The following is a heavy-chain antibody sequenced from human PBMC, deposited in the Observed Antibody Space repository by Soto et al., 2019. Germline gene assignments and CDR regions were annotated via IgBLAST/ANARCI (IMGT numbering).Heavy chain of an antibody. Sequence: CLRLSCVESEVTFSSYWTHWVRQVPGKGLVWVSRMNEDGSTTDYADSVKGRFTISRDNARNTLYLQMNSLRAEDTAVYYCARDLSGRADVWGQGTTVTVSS. CDR3: ARDLSGRADV. D-gene: IGHD3-10*01. V-gene: IGHV3-74*01. CDR1: EVTFSSYW. J-gene: IGHJ6*02. CDR2: MNEDGSTT.